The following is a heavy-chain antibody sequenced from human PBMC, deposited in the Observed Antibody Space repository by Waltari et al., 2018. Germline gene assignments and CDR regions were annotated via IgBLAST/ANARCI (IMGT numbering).Heavy chain of an antibody. V-gene: IGHV1-69*01. J-gene: IGHJ5*02. CDR1: GGTFSSYA. D-gene: IGHD3-3*01. CDR3: ARGPLTIFGVVRFWFDP. Sequence: QVQLVQSGAEVKKPGSSVKVSCKASGGTFSSYAISWVRQAPGQGLEWKGGIIPIFGTANYAQKFQGRVTITADESTSTAYMELSSLRSEDTAVYYCARGPLTIFGVVRFWFDPWGQGTLVTVSS. CDR2: IIPIFGTA.